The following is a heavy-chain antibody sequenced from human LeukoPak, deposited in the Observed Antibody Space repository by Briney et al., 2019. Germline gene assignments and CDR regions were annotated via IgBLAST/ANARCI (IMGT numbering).Heavy chain of an antibody. D-gene: IGHD3-22*01. Sequence: GASVKVSCKASGYTFTAYYIHWVRRAPGQGLEWMGWINPNNGGTNHAQKFQDRVTMTRDTSITTAYMELSRLRSDDTAVYYCARGCVGYYDSSGYYYVRDTREWFDPWGQGTLVTVSS. CDR1: GYTFTAYY. CDR2: INPNNGGT. V-gene: IGHV1-2*02. CDR3: ARGCVGYYDSSGYYYVRDTREWFDP. J-gene: IGHJ5*02.